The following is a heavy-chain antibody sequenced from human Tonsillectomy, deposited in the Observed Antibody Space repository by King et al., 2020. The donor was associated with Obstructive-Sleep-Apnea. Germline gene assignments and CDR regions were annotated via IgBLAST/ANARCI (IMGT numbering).Heavy chain of an antibody. CDR2: ISYDGSNK. D-gene: IGHD6-19*01. J-gene: IGHJ4*02. CDR1: GFTFSSYA. V-gene: IGHV3-30*04. Sequence: VQLVESGGGVVQPGRSLRLSCAASGFTFSSYAMHWVRQAPGKGLEWVAVISYDGSNKYYADSVKGRFTISRDNSKNTLYLQMNSLRAEDTAVYYCARDYEGGSGWYGLFDYWGQGTLVTVSS. CDR3: ARDYEGGSGWYGLFDY.